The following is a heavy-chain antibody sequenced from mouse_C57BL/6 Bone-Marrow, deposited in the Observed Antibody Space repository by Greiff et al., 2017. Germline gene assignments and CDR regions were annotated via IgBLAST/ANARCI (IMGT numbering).Heavy chain of an antibody. CDR3: VTTVVDYAMDY. V-gene: IGHV5-9-1*02. CDR1: GFNFSSYA. J-gene: IGHJ4*01. CDR2: ISSGGDYI. Sequence: EVKLMESGEGLVKPGGSLKLSCAASGFNFSSYAMSWVRQTPEKRLEWVAYISSGGDYIYYADTVKGRFTISRDNARNTLYLQMSSLKSEDTAMYYSVTTVVDYAMDYWGQGTSVTVSS. D-gene: IGHD1-1*01.